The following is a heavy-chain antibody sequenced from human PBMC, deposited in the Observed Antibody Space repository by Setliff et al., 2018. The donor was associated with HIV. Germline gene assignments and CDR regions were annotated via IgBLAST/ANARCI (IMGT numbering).Heavy chain of an antibody. CDR2: IYYSGST. CDR3: ATYADRESNRFDP. Sequence: SETLSLTCTISLGSITSCAYHWVWIRQPPGKGLEWIGSIYYSGSTYYNPSLKSRVTISVDTSKNQFSLKLSSVTAADTAVYYCATYADRESNRFDPWGQGILVTVSS. CDR1: LGSITSCAYH. D-gene: IGHD3-10*01. V-gene: IGHV4-39*01. J-gene: IGHJ5*02.